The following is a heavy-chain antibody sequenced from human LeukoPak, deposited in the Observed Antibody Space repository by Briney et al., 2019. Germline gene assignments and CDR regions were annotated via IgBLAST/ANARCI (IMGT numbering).Heavy chain of an antibody. CDR1: GFTFSSYG. CDR2: IRYDGSNK. Sequence: GGSLRLSCAASGFTFSSYGMHWVRQAPGKGLEWVAVIRYDGSNKYYADSVKGRFTISRDNSKNTLYLQMNSLRAEDTAVYYCARDSLDSGSFDYWGQGTLVTVSS. V-gene: IGHV3-33*01. J-gene: IGHJ4*02. D-gene: IGHD1-26*01. CDR3: ARDSLDSGSFDY.